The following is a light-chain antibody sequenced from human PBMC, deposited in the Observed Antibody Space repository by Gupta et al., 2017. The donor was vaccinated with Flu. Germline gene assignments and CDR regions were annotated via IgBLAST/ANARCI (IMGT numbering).Light chain of an antibody. CDR3: SACEGNYTFWV. V-gene: IGLV2-11*01. Sequence: QSALTQPRSVSGSPGQSATISCTGDSSDVGGYNEVAWYQQHQGKAPKLLWYEDTKRPSGVPERFSASKSGNTASLTITGLQAEDEADYYCSACEGNYTFWVFGGGTKVTVL. J-gene: IGLJ3*02. CDR2: EDT. CDR1: SSDVGGYNE.